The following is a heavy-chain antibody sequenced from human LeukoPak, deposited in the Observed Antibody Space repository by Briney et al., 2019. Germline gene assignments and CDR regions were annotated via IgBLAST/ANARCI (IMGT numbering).Heavy chain of an antibody. V-gene: IGHV1-8*03. CDR1: GYTFTSYD. CDR3: ARAVLLWSGGQPYYYYMDV. CDR2: MNPNSGNT. J-gene: IGHJ6*03. Sequence: ASVKVSCKASGYTFTSYDINWVRQATGQGLEWMGWMNPNSGNTGYAQKFQGRVTTTRNTSISTAYMELSSLRSEDTAVYFCARAVLLWSGGQPYYYYMDVWGKGTTVTISS. D-gene: IGHD3-10*01.